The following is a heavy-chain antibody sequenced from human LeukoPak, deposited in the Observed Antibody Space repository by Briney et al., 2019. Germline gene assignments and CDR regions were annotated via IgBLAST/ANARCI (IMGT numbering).Heavy chain of an antibody. V-gene: IGHV3-9*03. CDR3: AKEGSSWSTFDY. CDR1: GFPFRYYA. CDR2: ISWNRRSI. Sequence: GRSLGLSFPASGFPFRYYAMYWVPPAPGKGLGWDWGISWNRRSIAYADSVKGRFTISRDNAKNSLYLQMNSLRAEDMALYYCAKEGSSWSTFDYWGQGTLVSVSS. J-gene: IGHJ4*02. D-gene: IGHD6-13*01.